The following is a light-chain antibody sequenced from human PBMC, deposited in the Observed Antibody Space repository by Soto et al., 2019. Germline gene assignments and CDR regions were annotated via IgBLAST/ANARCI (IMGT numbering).Light chain of an antibody. V-gene: IGLV2-14*01. J-gene: IGLJ1*01. Sequence: QSALTQPASVSGAPGQSITISCPGTSSDVGGYNYVSWYQQHPGKAPKLRIYDVSNRPSGVSNRFSGSKSGNTASLTISGLQAEDEADYYCSSYTSSSTQVFGTGTRSP. CDR1: SSDVGGYNY. CDR3: SSYTSSSTQV. CDR2: DVS.